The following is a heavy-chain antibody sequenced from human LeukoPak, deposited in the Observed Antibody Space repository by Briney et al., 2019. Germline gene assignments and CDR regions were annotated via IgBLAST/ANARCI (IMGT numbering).Heavy chain of an antibody. J-gene: IGHJ3*02. CDR2: INHSGST. V-gene: IGHV4-34*01. CDR3: ARPQTGAAFDI. CDR1: GGSFSGYS. D-gene: IGHD1-14*01. Sequence: SETLSLTCAVYGGSFSGYSWSWICQPPGKGLEWIGEINHSGSTNQNPSLKSRVTISVDTSKNQFSLKLSSVTAADTAVYYCARPQTGAAFDIWGQGTMVIVSS.